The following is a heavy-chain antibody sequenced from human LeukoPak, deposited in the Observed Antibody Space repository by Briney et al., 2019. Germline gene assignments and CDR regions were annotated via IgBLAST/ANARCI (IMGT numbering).Heavy chain of an antibody. D-gene: IGHD6-6*01. Sequence: PSETLSLTCTVSGGSISSYYWSWIRQPPGKGLEWIGYIYYSGSTNYNPSLKGRVTISVDTSKNQFSLKLSSVTAADTAVYYCARESRWQLVDYWGQGTLVTVSS. CDR2: IYYSGST. V-gene: IGHV4-59*01. J-gene: IGHJ4*02. CDR3: ARESRWQLVDY. CDR1: GGSISSYY.